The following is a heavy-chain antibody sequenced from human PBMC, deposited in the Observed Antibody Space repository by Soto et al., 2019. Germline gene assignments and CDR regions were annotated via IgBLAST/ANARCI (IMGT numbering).Heavy chain of an antibody. CDR2: ISTYNDKT. Sequence: GASVKVSCKASGYTFTTHTISWVRQAPGQGLEWMGWISTYNDKTNYAQRFQDRVTLTADGSTSTAYMELRSLGSDDTATYYCARDDDYVWGSYRPWGQGTLVTVSS. CDR1: GYTFTTHT. V-gene: IGHV1-18*04. CDR3: ARDDDYVWGSYRP. J-gene: IGHJ4*02. D-gene: IGHD3-16*02.